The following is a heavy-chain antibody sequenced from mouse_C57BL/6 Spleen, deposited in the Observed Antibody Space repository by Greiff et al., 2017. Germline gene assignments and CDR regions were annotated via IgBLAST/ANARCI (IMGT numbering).Heavy chain of an antibody. Sequence: VQLQQSGPELVKPGASVKISCKASGYSFTGYYMNWVKQSPEKSLEWIGEINPSTGGTTYNQKFKAKATLTVDKSSSTAYMQLKSLTSEDSAVYYCASYYSKGGFAYWGQGTLVTVSA. CDR1: GYSFTGYY. D-gene: IGHD2-5*01. J-gene: IGHJ3*01. V-gene: IGHV1-42*01. CDR3: ASYYSKGGFAY. CDR2: INPSTGGT.